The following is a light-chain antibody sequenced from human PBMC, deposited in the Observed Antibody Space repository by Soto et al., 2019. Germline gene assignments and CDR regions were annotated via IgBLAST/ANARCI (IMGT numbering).Light chain of an antibody. Sequence: EIVMTQSPATLSVSLGERVTLSCRASQSVSSNLAWYQQQPGQAPRLLIYGASTRATGIPARFSGSGSGTEFTLTISSLQSEDFAVYYCQQYNNWPPWTFGQGTKVEIK. CDR2: GAS. CDR1: QSVSSN. J-gene: IGKJ1*01. V-gene: IGKV3-15*01. CDR3: QQYNNWPPWT.